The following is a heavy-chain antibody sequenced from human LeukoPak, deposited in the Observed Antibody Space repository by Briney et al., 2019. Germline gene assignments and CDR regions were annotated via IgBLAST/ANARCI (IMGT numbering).Heavy chain of an antibody. V-gene: IGHV3-11*06. CDR1: GFTFSDYY. CDR2: ISSSSRYT. J-gene: IGHJ6*04. D-gene: IGHD3-10*01. CDR3: ARDPFVRGVYYYYGMDV. Sequence: GGSLRLSCSASGFTFSDYYMSWIPQAPGKGLEGVSYISSSSRYTNYADSVKGRFTISRDNAKNSLYLQMNSLRAEDTTVYCCARDPFVRGVYYYYGMDVWGKGTTVTVSS.